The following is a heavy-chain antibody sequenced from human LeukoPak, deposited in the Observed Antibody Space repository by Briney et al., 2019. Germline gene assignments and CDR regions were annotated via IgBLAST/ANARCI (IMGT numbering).Heavy chain of an antibody. CDR3: ARDNSVRDEAWWFNP. D-gene: IGHD5-24*01. J-gene: IGHJ5*02. V-gene: IGHV1-46*01. Sequence: GASVKVSCKASGYSFTGHYMHWVRQAPGQGPEWMGVISPSGGSTTYAQKFQGRVTLTRDMSTSTDYLELSSLRSEDTAVYYCARDNSVRDEAWWFNPWSQGTLVTVSS. CDR2: ISPSGGST. CDR1: GYSFTGHY.